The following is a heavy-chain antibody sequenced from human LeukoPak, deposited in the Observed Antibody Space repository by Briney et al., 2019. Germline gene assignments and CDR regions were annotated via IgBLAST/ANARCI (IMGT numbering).Heavy chain of an antibody. V-gene: IGHV1-69*04. D-gene: IGHD3-22*01. CDR1: GGTFSSYA. Sequence: SVEVSCKASGGTFSSYAISWVRQAPGQGLEWMGRIIPILGIANYAQKFQGRVTITADKSTSTAYMELSSRRSEDTAVYYCARGLNYYDGSGYPAAEYFQHWGQGTLVTVSS. J-gene: IGHJ1*01. CDR2: IIPILGIA. CDR3: ARGLNYYDGSGYPAAEYFQH.